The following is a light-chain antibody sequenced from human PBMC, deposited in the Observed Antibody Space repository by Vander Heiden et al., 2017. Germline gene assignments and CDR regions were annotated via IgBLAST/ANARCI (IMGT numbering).Light chain of an antibody. V-gene: IGKV1-33*01. CDR1: QDISNH. J-gene: IGKJ4*01. CDR2: DAS. Sequence: DIQMTQSPSSLSASVGDRVTITCQASQDISNHLNWYQQKPGKAPNRLIYDASNLKTGVPSRFSGSGSGTDFTLTISSLQPEDIATYYCQQYVNLLSFGGGTKVEIK. CDR3: QQYVNLLS.